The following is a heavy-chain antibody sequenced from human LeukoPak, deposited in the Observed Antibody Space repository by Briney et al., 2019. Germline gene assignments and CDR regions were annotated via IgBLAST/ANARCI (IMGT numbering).Heavy chain of an antibody. CDR3: ATPTYYDFWSGYSNTYYYYYMDV. J-gene: IGHJ6*03. V-gene: IGHV1-69*13. Sequence: SVKVSCKASGGTFSSYANSWVRQAPGQGLEWMGGIIPIFGTANYAQKFQGRVTITADESTSTAYMELSSLRSEDTAVYYCATPTYYDFWSGYSNTYYYYYMDVWGKGTTVTVSS. CDR1: GGTFSSYA. CDR2: IIPIFGTA. D-gene: IGHD3-3*01.